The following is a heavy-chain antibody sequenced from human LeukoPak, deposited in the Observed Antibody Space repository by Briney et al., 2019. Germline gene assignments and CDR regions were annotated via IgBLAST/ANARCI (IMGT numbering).Heavy chain of an antibody. Sequence: GGSLRLSCAASGLTFSSYVMNWVRQAPGKGLEWVAGISYSAGRTDYAGSVKGRFTISRDNPKNILYLQMNSLRADDTAVYYCARDRRYYDSPYYFDYWGQGTLVTVSS. V-gene: IGHV3-23*01. CDR1: GLTFSSYV. J-gene: IGHJ4*02. D-gene: IGHD3-22*01. CDR3: ARDRRYYDSPYYFDY. CDR2: ISYSAGRT.